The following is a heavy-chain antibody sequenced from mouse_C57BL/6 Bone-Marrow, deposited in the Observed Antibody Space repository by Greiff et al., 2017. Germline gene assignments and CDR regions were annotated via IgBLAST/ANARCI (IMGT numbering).Heavy chain of an antibody. D-gene: IGHD1-1*01. CDR2: ISSGGSYT. Sequence: KLMESGGDLVKPGGSLKLSCAASGFTFSSYGMSWVRQTPDKRLEWVATISSGGSYTYYPDSVKGRFTISRDNAKNTLYLQMSSLKSEDTAMYYCARLYYGSSLAWFAYWGQGTLVTVSA. V-gene: IGHV5-6*02. CDR3: ARLYYGSSLAWFAY. CDR1: GFTFSSYG. J-gene: IGHJ3*01.